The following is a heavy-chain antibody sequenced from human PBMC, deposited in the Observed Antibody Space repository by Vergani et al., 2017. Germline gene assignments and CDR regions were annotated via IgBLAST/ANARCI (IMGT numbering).Heavy chain of an antibody. V-gene: IGHV3-23*01. CDR3: AKDLWDGDYPVRSAYFDY. J-gene: IGHJ4*02. D-gene: IGHD4-17*01. Sequence: EVQLLESGGGLVQPGGSLRLSCAASGFTFSSYAMSWVRQAPGQGLEWVSAISGSGGSTYYADSVKGRFTISRDNSKNTLYLQMNSLRAEDTAVYYCAKDLWDGDYPVRSAYFDYWGQGSLGTVSS. CDR1: GFTFSSYA. CDR2: ISGSGGST.